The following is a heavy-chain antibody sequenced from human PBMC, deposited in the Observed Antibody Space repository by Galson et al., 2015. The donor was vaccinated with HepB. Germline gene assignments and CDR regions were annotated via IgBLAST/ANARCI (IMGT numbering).Heavy chain of an antibody. CDR2: ISSSSSYI. CDR1: GFTFSSYS. D-gene: IGHD3-22*01. CDR3: AREGDNYDSSGYPTPNEAFDI. J-gene: IGHJ3*02. V-gene: IGHV3-21*01. Sequence: SLRLSCAASGFTFSSYSMNWVRQAPGKGLEWVSSISSSSSYIYYADSVKGRFTISRDNAKNSLYLQMNSLRAEDTAVYYCAREGDNYDSSGYPTPNEAFDIWGQGTMVTVSS.